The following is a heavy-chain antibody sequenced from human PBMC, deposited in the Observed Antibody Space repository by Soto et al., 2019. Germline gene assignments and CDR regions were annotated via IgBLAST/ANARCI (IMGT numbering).Heavy chain of an antibody. Sequence: ASVKVSCKASGYTFTGYYMHWVRQAPGQGLEWMGWINPNSGDTKYAQKFQGWVTMTRDTPISTAHMELSRLKSDDTAIYYCARVRGGYSAYYYGMAVWGQGTTVTVSS. V-gene: IGHV1-2*04. CDR1: GYTFTGYY. CDR2: INPNSGDT. J-gene: IGHJ6*02. CDR3: ARVRGGYSAYYYGMAV. D-gene: IGHD3-22*01.